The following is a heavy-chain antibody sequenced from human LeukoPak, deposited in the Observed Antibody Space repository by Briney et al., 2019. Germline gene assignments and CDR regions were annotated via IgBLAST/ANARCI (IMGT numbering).Heavy chain of an antibody. CDR3: ARGSLWFGEDY. V-gene: IGHV4-34*01. D-gene: IGHD3-10*01. J-gene: IGHJ4*02. CDR1: GGSFSGYY. CDR2: INHSGST. Sequence: SGTLSLTCAVYGGSFSGYYWSWIRQPPGKGLEWIGEINHSGSTNYNPSLKSRVTISVDTSKNQFSLKLSSVTAADTAVYYCARGSLWFGEDYWGQGTLVTVSS.